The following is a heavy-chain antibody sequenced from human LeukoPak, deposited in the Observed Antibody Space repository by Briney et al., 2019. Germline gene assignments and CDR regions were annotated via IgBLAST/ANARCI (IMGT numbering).Heavy chain of an antibody. CDR1: GFTFRSYW. D-gene: IGHD1-14*01. J-gene: IGHJ4*02. V-gene: IGHV3-74*01. Sequence: RRSLRLSCAASGFTFRSYWMHWVRQAPGKGLVWVSRIKSDGSSTTYADSAKGRFTISRDNAKNKLYLQMNSLRGEDTGVYYCARDAAGLDYWGQGTLVTVSS. CDR2: IKSDGSST. CDR3: ARDAAGLDY.